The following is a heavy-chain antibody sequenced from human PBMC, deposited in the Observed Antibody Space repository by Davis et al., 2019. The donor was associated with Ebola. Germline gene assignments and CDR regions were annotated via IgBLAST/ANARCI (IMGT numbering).Heavy chain of an antibody. CDR2: IIPIFGTA. D-gene: IGHD1-26*01. J-gene: IGHJ6*03. CDR1: GGAFSNYA. V-gene: IGHV1-69*13. Sequence: SVKVSCKTSGGAFSNYAINWVRQAPGQGLDWMGRIIPIFGTANYAQKFQGRVTITADESTSTAYMELSSLRSEDTAVYYCARGGVGAIEHLPEFYFYMDVWGKGTTVTVSS. CDR3: ARGGVGAIEHLPEFYFYMDV.